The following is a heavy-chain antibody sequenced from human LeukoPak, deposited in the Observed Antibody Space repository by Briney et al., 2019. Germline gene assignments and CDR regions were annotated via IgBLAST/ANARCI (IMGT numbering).Heavy chain of an antibody. Sequence: GGSLRLSCEASRFSFSAYPMGWVRRAPGKGLEWVSGISGSSGNTYYADSVKGRFTISRDNSKNTLHLQMSSLRDEDTAVYYCAKADNSGWSYFDYWGQGTLVTVSS. J-gene: IGHJ4*02. V-gene: IGHV3-23*01. CDR1: RFSFSAYP. D-gene: IGHD6-19*01. CDR3: AKADNSGWSYFDY. CDR2: ISGSSGNT.